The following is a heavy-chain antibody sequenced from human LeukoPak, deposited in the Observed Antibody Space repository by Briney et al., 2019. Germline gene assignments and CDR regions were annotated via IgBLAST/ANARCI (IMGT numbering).Heavy chain of an antibody. Sequence: GSLRLSCVASGFSFSDTTMSWVRQAAGQGLEWVARMKEDGSDENYVDSVRGRFTISRDNARNSLHLQMKSLSAEDTAVYFCAKGGAGGGYFPTWGQGILVIVSS. V-gene: IGHV3-7*03. CDR2: MKEDGSDE. CDR1: GFSFSDTT. D-gene: IGHD3-16*01. J-gene: IGHJ1*01. CDR3: AKGGAGGGYFPT.